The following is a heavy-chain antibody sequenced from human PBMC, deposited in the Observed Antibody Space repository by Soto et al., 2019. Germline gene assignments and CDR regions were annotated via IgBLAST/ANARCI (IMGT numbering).Heavy chain of an antibody. D-gene: IGHD3-16*01. CDR2: LYWHDDK. J-gene: IGHJ4*02. Sequence: SGPTLVNPTQPLTLTCALSGFSVSARGVGVGWIRQHPGKALEWLAILYWHDDKLYRPSLQSRLTITKDTSKNQVFLTMTNIDPVDTATYYCAHSLWGAAPDYWGQGTPVTVSS. V-gene: IGHV2-5*01. CDR3: AHSLWGAAPDY. CDR1: GFSVSARGVG.